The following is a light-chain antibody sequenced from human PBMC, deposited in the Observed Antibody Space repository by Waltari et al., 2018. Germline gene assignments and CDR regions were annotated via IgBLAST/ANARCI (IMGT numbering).Light chain of an antibody. J-gene: IGKJ2*02. Sequence: DIQMTQSPSSLSASVGDRVTITCQASQHIYNYLNWYQQKPGKAPKLLIYAASNLQTGVPSRFSGGGSGTYFTYVISNLQPEDIATYYCQQYEGLPRTFGQGTKLEMK. CDR1: QHIYNY. CDR2: AAS. V-gene: IGKV1-33*01. CDR3: QQYEGLPRT.